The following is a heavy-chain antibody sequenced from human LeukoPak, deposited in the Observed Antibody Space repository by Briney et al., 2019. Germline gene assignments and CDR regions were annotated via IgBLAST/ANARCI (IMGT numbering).Heavy chain of an antibody. CDR1: GFTFSTRT. J-gene: IGHJ4*02. CDR2: INQDGSEK. CDR3: ARSNREFASGSGDY. V-gene: IGHV3-7*05. D-gene: IGHD3-10*01. Sequence: GGSLRLSCAASGFTFSTRTMSWVRQAPGKGLEWVANINQDGSEKYYVDSVKGRFSISRDNAKNSLYLQMNSLRAEDTAVYYCARSNREFASGSGDYWGQGTLVTVSS.